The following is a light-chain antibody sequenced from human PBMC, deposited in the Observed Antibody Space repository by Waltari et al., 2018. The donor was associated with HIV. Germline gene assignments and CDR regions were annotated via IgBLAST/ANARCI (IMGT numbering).Light chain of an antibody. V-gene: IGLV2-23*01. CDR3: CSYAGSSNWV. CDR1: SSDVGSYNL. CDR2: EGI. Sequence: QSALTQPASVSGSPGQSITISCTGSSSDVGSYNLVSWYQQHPGKAPKLIIYEGINRPSGVSTRFSGSKAGNTCSLTISGLQAEDEADYYCCSYAGSSNWVFGGGTKLTVL. J-gene: IGLJ3*02.